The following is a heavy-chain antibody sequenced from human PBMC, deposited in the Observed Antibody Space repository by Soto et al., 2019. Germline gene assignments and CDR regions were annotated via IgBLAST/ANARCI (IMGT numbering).Heavy chain of an antibody. D-gene: IGHD6-13*01. CDR1: GASISSDNR. CDR2: ISQSGTT. J-gene: IGHJ6*02. CDR3: AKNVPAGIRHYYFFVLDV. Sequence: SETLSLTCAVSGASISSDNRWTWVRQPPGEGLEWIGEISQSGTTKYNPSLASRVTISVDKSKNQFSLRLTSMTAADTAVYYCAKNVPAGIRHYYFFVLDVWGQATTATVSS. V-gene: IGHV4-4*02.